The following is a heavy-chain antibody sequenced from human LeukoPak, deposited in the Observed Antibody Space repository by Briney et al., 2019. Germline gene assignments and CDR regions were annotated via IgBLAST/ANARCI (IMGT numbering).Heavy chain of an antibody. Sequence: PSENLSLNCAVYGGSFSGYYWSWIRQPPGKGLEWIGEINHSGSTYYNPSLTSRVTISVDTSKNQFSLKLSYLTAADTAVYYCARCPPYRSGQVHWFDRRRQATLLSDPS. D-gene: IGHD6-19*01. CDR3: ARCPPYRSGQVHWFDR. CDR2: INHSGST. J-gene: IGHJ5*02. CDR1: GGSFSGYY. V-gene: IGHV4-34*01.